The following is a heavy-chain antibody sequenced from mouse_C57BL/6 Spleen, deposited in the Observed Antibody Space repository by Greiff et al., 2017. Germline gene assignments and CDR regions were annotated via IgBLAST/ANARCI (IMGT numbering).Heavy chain of an antibody. D-gene: IGHD4-1*01. CDR2: IYPGGGYT. V-gene: IGHV1-63*01. J-gene: IGHJ2*01. CDR1: GYTFTNYW. CDR3: ARYGTDYFDY. Sequence: QVQLQQSGAELVRPGTSVKMSCKASGYTFTNYWIGWAKQRPGHGLEWIGDIYPGGGYTNYNEKFKGKATLTADKSSSTAYMQFSSLTSEDSAIYYCARYGTDYFDYWGQGTTLTVSS.